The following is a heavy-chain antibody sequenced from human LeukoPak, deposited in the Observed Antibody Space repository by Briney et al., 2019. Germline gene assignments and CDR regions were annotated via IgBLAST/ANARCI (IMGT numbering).Heavy chain of an antibody. V-gene: IGHV1-18*01. D-gene: IGHD1-26*01. CDR3: ARVVGATTTDWFDP. J-gene: IGHJ5*02. CDR1: GYTFTSYG. Sequence: ASVKVSCKASGYTFTSYGISWVQQAPGQGLEWMGWISAYNGNTNYAQKLQGRVTMTTDTSTSTAYMELRSLRSDDTAVYYCARVVGATTTDWFDPWGQGTLVTVSS. CDR2: ISAYNGNT.